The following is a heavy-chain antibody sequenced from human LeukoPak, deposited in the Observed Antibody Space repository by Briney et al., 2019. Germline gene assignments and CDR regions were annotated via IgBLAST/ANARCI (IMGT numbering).Heavy chain of an antibody. J-gene: IGHJ3*02. V-gene: IGHV3-7*01. CDR2: IKQDGSEK. D-gene: IGHD2-21*01. CDR1: GFTLSSYW. Sequence: GGSLRLSCAASGFTLSSYWMSWVRQAPGKGLEWVANIKQDGSEKYYVDPVKGRFTISRDNAKNSLYLQMNSLRAEDTAVYYCAREFTLWSPHAFDIWGQGTMVTVSS. CDR3: AREFTLWSPHAFDI.